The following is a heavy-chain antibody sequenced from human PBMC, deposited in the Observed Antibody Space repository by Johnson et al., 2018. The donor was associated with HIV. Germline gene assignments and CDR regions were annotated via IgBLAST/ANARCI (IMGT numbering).Heavy chain of an antibody. Sequence: QVQLVESGGGVVQTGGSLRLSCAASGFTFSTYAMHWVRQAPGKGLEWVAVISYDGSNKYYADSVKGRFTISRDNSKNTLYLQMNSLRAEETAVYYWAKGQSSGYPKDAFDIWGQGTMVIVSS. CDR1: GFTFSTYA. J-gene: IGHJ3*02. CDR3: AKGQSSGYPKDAFDI. CDR2: ISYDGSNK. V-gene: IGHV3-30*19. D-gene: IGHD3-22*01.